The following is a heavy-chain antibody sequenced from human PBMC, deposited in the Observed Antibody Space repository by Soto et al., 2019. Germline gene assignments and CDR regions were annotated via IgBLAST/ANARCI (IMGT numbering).Heavy chain of an antibody. CDR3: ASGYSGYDNAAEATDYGDSLFDY. D-gene: IGHD5-12*01. J-gene: IGHJ4*02. V-gene: IGHV3-33*01. CDR2: IWYDGSNK. Sequence: GGSLRLSCAASGFTFSSYGMHWVRQAPGKGLEWVAVIWYDGSNKYYADSVKGRFTISRDNSKNTLYLQMNSLRAEDTAVYYCASGYSGYDNAAEATDYGDSLFDYWGQGTLVTVSS. CDR1: GFTFSSYG.